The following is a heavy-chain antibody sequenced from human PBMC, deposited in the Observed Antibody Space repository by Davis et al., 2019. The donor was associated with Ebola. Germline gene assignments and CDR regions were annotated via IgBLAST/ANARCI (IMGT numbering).Heavy chain of an antibody. Sequence: MPSETLSLTCTVSGGSISSGGYYWSWILQLPGKGLEWIGYIYYSGIPYSNPSLGSRVTISVDTSKNQFSLNLSSVTAADTAVYYCARLRTEMASFYFEYWGQGTLATVSS. D-gene: IGHD5-24*01. CDR2: IYYSGIP. CDR3: ARLRTEMASFYFEY. CDR1: GGSISSGGYY. J-gene: IGHJ4*02. V-gene: IGHV4-31*03.